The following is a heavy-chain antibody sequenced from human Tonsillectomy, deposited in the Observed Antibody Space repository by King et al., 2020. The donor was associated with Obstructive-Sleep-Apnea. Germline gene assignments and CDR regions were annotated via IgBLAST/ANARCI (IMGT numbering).Heavy chain of an antibody. J-gene: IGHJ4*02. Sequence: VQLVESGAEVKKPGESRRISCKGSGYSFTSYWISWLRQMPGKGLELIGRLDPSDSYANYSPSFQGHVTISADKSISTAYLQWSSLKASDTAMYYCAIPGDSSANYWGQGTLVTVSS. V-gene: IGHV5-10-1*01. CDR3: AIPGDSSANY. CDR2: LDPSDSYA. D-gene: IGHD3-22*01. CDR1: GYSFTSYW.